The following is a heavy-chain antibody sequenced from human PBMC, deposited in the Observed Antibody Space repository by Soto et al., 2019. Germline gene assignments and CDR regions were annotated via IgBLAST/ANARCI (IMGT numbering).Heavy chain of an antibody. J-gene: IGHJ4*02. D-gene: IGHD1-26*01. CDR2: IDPSDSYT. CDR3: ARRSGLSILGARVVYYFDY. V-gene: IGHV5-10-1*01. Sequence: GESLKISCKGSGYSFTSYWISWVRQMPGKGLEWMGRIDPSDSYTNYSPSFQGHVTISADKSISTAYLQWSSLKASDTAMYYCARRSGLSILGARVVYYFDYWGQGTLVTVSS. CDR1: GYSFTSYW.